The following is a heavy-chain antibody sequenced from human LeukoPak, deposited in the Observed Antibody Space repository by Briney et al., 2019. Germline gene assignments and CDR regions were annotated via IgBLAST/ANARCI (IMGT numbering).Heavy chain of an antibody. D-gene: IGHD3-3*01. CDR2: IIPIFGTA. Sequence: SVKVSCKASGGTFSSYAISWVRQAPGQGLEWMGGIIPIFGTANYAQKFQGRVTITTDESTSTAYMELSGLRSEDTAVYYCARTIFGVVIPTENWFDPWGQGTLVTVSS. J-gene: IGHJ5*02. CDR3: ARTIFGVVIPTENWFDP. CDR1: GGTFSSYA. V-gene: IGHV1-69*05.